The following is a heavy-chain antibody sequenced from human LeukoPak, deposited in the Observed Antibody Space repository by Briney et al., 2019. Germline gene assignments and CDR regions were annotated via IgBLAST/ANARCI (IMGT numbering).Heavy chain of an antibody. Sequence: SETLSLTCTVSGGSISSSSYYWGWIRQPPGKGLEWIGSIYYSGSTYYNTSLKSRVAISVDTSKNQFSLKLSSVTAADTAVYYCARQATETDAFDIWGQGTMVTVSS. J-gene: IGHJ3*02. CDR1: GGSISSSSYY. CDR3: ARQATETDAFDI. CDR2: IYYSGST. V-gene: IGHV4-39*01.